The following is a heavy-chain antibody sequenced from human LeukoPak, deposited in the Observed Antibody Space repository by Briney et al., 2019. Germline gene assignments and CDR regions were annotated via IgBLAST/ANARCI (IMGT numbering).Heavy chain of an antibody. Sequence: GESLRLSCVGSGFTFSRYWLNWVRQAPGKGLEWVANIKTDGSEKYYVDSVKGRFTISRDTSKNTLYLQINSLRVEDTAVYYCIVFGDSNHWGQGTLVTVSS. J-gene: IGHJ5*02. CDR3: IVFGDSNH. V-gene: IGHV3-7*03. CDR1: GFTFSRYW. CDR2: IKTDGSEK. D-gene: IGHD4-17*01.